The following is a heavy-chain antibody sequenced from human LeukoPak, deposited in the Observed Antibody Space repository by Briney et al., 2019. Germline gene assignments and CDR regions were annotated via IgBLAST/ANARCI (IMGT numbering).Heavy chain of an antibody. J-gene: IGHJ4*01. D-gene: IGHD1-1*01. CDR1: GYTSSNYG. Sequence: ASVKVSCKTSGYTSSNYGISWVRQAPGQGLEWMGWITAYNGNRLYAQRFQGRITLTTDTSTSTSYMELRSLEYDDTAIYYCARDNDKVVDHWGQGTLVTVSS. CDR3: ARDNDKVVDH. V-gene: IGHV1-18*01. CDR2: ITAYNGNR.